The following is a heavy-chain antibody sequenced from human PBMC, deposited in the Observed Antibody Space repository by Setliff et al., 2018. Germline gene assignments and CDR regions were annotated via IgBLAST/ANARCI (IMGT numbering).Heavy chain of an antibody. CDR2: ISPYSGET. CDR3: TRSRAPRVVLAADFDL. J-gene: IGHJ4*02. Sequence: ASVKVSCKTSGFSFSTFGFSWVRQAPGQGLEWMGWISPYSGETNYAQKFQDRLSVTADTSSKTTYMELRSLTSDDTAVYFCTRSRAPRVVLAADFDLWGQGTPGTVSS. D-gene: IGHD2-15*01. CDR1: GFSFSTFG. V-gene: IGHV1-18*01.